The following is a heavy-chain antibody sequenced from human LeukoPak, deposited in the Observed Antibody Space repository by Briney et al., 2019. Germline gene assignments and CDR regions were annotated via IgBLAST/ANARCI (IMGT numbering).Heavy chain of an antibody. CDR3: ARDHYYDSSRGWVDY. Sequence: GGSLRLSCAASGFTFSSDATMSWVRPAPGKGLEWVSAISGANTYYAGSVKGRFTISGDTAKNSLFLQMNSLRAEDTAVYYCARDHYYDSSRGWVDYWGQGTLVTVSS. J-gene: IGHJ4*02. D-gene: IGHD3-22*01. CDR2: ISGANT. CDR1: GFTFSSDA. V-gene: IGHV3-23*01.